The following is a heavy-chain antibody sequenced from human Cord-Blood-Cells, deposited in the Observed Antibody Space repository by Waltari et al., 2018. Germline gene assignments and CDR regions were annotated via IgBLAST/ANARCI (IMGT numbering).Heavy chain of an antibody. Sequence: QVQLVQSGAEVKKPGSSVKVSCKASGGTFSSYAISWVRQAPGQGLEWMGGIIPIFVTANYAQKFQGRVTITADESTSTAYMELSSLRSEDTAVYYCAGPTTVTSDYYYYYMDVWGKGTTVTVSS. CDR2: IIPIFVTA. D-gene: IGHD4-4*01. CDR1: GGTFSSYA. CDR3: AGPTTVTSDYYYYYMDV. V-gene: IGHV1-69*01. J-gene: IGHJ6*03.